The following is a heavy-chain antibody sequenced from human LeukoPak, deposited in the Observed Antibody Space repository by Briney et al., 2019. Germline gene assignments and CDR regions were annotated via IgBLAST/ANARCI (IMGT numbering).Heavy chain of an antibody. Sequence: ASVKVSCKASGYTFTSYGINWVRQAPGQGLEWMGWISAYNGNTNSAQKLQGRVTMTTDTSTSIAYMELRSLRSDDTVVYYCARGFRLNTSRDSWGQGTLVTVSS. V-gene: IGHV1-18*01. CDR3: ARGFRLNTSRDS. D-gene: IGHD2-2*01. CDR1: GYTFTSYG. CDR2: ISAYNGNT. J-gene: IGHJ5*01.